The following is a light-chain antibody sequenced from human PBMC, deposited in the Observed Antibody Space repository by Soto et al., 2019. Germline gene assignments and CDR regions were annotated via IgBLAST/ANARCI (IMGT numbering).Light chain of an antibody. CDR3: QQYNQWPLT. CDR1: QSVNSY. V-gene: IGKV3-15*01. Sequence: EKVMTPAPATPSVSPRGRDTPSCRAGQSVNSYLAWYQQKPGQAPRLLIRGASARATGIPARFSGSGSGTEFTLTISSLQSEDFAVYYCQQYNQWPLTFGGGTKVDIK. J-gene: IGKJ4*01. CDR2: GAS.